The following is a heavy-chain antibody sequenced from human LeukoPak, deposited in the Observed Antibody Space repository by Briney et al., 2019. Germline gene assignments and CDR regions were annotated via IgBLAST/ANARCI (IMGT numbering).Heavy chain of an antibody. V-gene: IGHV3-30*03. CDR2: VSYDGSNK. J-gene: IGHJ4*02. D-gene: IGHD3-9*01. CDR3: ARDEDGFTYYDILTGSLSPKPIDY. Sequence: GGSLRLSCAASGFTFSSESMHWVRQAPGKGLGWVAVVSYDGSNKYYADSVKGRFTISRDNSKNTLYMQMNNLRAEDTAVYYCARDEDGFTYYDILTGSLSPKPIDYWGQGTLVTVSS. CDR1: GFTFSSES.